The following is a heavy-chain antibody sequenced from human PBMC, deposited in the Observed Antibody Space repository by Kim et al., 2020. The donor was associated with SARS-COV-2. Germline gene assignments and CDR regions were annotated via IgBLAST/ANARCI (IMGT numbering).Heavy chain of an antibody. CDR3: APDPGGSWPNWFDP. CDR1: GFTFSKYA. D-gene: IGHD2-15*01. CDR2: ISGSGVIT. V-gene: IGHV3-23*01. Sequence: GGSLRLSCAASGFTFSKYAISWVRQAPGKGLECVSAISGSGVITYYTSSVKGRFTISRDNSKNTVYLQMNSLRAEDTAVYYCAPDPGGSWPNWFDPWGQGTLVTVSS. J-gene: IGHJ5*02.